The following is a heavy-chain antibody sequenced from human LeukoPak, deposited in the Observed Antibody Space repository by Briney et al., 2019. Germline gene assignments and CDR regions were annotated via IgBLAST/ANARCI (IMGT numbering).Heavy chain of an antibody. Sequence: GGSLRLSCAASGFTFSSYSMNWVLQAPGKGLEWVSSISSSSSYIYYADSVKGRFTISRDNAKNSLYLQMNSLRAEDTAVYYCARMGGFDAFDIWGQGTMVTVSS. CDR1: GFTFSSYS. CDR3: ARMGGFDAFDI. V-gene: IGHV3-21*01. J-gene: IGHJ3*02. CDR2: ISSSSSYI. D-gene: IGHD3-16*01.